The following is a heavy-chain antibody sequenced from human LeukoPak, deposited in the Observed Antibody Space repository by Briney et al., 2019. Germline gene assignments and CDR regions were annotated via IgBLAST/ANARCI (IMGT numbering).Heavy chain of an antibody. CDR2: ISGSGGST. V-gene: IGHV3-23*01. Sequence: GGSLRLSCAASGFTFSSYAMSWVRQAPGKGLEWVSGISGSGGSTYYADSVKGRFTISRDNSKNTLYLQMNSMRAEDTAVYYCAKITDYRYFDYWGQGTLVTVSS. D-gene: IGHD4-11*01. CDR3: AKITDYRYFDY. CDR1: GFTFSSYA. J-gene: IGHJ4*02.